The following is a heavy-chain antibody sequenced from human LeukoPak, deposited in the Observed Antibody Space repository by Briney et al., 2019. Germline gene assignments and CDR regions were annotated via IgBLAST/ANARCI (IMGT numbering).Heavy chain of an antibody. CDR2: ISGSGGST. Sequence: GGSLRLSCAASGFTFSSYAMSWVRQAPGKGLEWVSAISGSGGSTYYADSVKGRFTISRDNSKNTLYLQMNSLRAEDTAVYYCVLNMLRGQLFDYWGQGTLVTVSS. D-gene: IGHD3-10*01. CDR1: GFTFSSYA. V-gene: IGHV3-23*01. CDR3: VLNMLRGQLFDY. J-gene: IGHJ4*02.